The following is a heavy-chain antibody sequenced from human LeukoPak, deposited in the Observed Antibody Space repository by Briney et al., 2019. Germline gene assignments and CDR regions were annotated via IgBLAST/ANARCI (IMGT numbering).Heavy chain of an antibody. Sequence: GGTLRLSCVASGFTFSSYAMSWVRQAPGKGLEWVSGISGSGGRTYYADSVKGRFTISRDNSKNTLYLQMNSLRAEDTAVYYCARFSGALRAFDFWGQGTMVSVSS. D-gene: IGHD6-25*01. V-gene: IGHV3-23*01. CDR1: GFTFSSYA. J-gene: IGHJ3*01. CDR2: ISGSGGRT. CDR3: ARFSGALRAFDF.